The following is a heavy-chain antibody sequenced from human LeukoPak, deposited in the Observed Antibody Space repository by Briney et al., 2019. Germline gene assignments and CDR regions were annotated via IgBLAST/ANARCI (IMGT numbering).Heavy chain of an antibody. CDR3: ARATVTASGYFVDWFDP. Sequence: SETLSLTCTVSGGSISSYYWSWIRQPPGKGLEWIGYIYYSGSTNYNPSLKSRVTISVDTSKNQFSLKLSSVTAADTAVYYCARATVTASGYFVDWFDPWGQGTLVTVSS. CDR2: IYYSGST. D-gene: IGHD4-11*01. J-gene: IGHJ5*02. V-gene: IGHV4-59*08. CDR1: GGSISSYY.